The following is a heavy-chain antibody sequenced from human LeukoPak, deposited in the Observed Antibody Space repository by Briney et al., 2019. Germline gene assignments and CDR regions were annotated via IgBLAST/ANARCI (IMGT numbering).Heavy chain of an antibody. Sequence: PSETLSPTCTVSGGSISSYYWSWIRQPPGKGLEWIGYIYYSGSTNYNPSLKSRVTISVDTSKNQFSLKLSSVTAADTAVYYCARGGGCSSTSCYPEYYYMDVWGKGTTVTVSS. CDR1: GGSISSYY. V-gene: IGHV4-59*01. D-gene: IGHD2-2*01. J-gene: IGHJ6*03. CDR3: ARGGGCSSTSCYPEYYYMDV. CDR2: IYYSGST.